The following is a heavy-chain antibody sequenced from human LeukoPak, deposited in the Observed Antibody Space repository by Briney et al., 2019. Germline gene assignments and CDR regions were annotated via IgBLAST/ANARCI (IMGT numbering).Heavy chain of an antibody. Sequence: PGGSLRLSCAASGFTFSSFGMHWVRQAPGKGLDWVAVISCDVRNKFYADSVKGRFTISRDNSENTLYLQMNSLRPEDTAVYYCAKMESGGSFFRTYGMEVWGQGTTVTVSS. CDR3: AKMESGGSFFRTYGMEV. CDR1: GFTFSSFG. J-gene: IGHJ6*02. V-gene: IGHV3-30*18. CDR2: ISCDVRNK. D-gene: IGHD3-10*01.